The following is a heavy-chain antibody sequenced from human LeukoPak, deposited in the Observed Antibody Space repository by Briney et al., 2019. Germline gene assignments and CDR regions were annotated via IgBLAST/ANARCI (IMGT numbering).Heavy chain of an antibody. V-gene: IGHV2-5*02. CDR2: IYWDDDK. Sequence: SGPTLVNPTQTLTLTCTFSGFSLSTSGVGVGWIRQPPGKALEWLALIYWDDDKRYSPSLKSRLTITKDTSKNQVVLTMTNMDPVDTATYYCAHMGYGDYAFYYYMDVWGKGTTVTVSS. J-gene: IGHJ6*03. D-gene: IGHD4-17*01. CDR1: GFSLSTSGVG. CDR3: AHMGYGDYAFYYYMDV.